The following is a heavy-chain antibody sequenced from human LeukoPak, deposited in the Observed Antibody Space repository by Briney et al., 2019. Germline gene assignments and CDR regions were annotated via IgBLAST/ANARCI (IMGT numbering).Heavy chain of an antibody. D-gene: IGHD6-13*01. CDR3: ARTGSSWYGFYAFDV. J-gene: IGHJ3*01. CDR1: GFTFSNYW. Sequence: PGGSLRLSCAASGFTFSNYWMYWVRQAPGKGLEWIGEVYHSGSTNYNPSLKSRVTISVDKSKNQFSLNLSSVTAADTAVYYCARTGSSWYGFYAFDVWGHGTMVTVSS. CDR2: VYHSGST. V-gene: IGHV4-4*02.